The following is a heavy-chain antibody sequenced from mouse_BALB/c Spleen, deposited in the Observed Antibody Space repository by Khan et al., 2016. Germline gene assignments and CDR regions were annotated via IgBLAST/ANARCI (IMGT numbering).Heavy chain of an antibody. CDR1: GFSFTGHG. J-gene: IGHJ1*01. CDR2: IWGDGRT. CDR3: GRDGETGWYFDV. V-gene: IGHV2-6-7*01. Sequence: QVQLKESGPGLVAPSQTLSITCTVSGFSFTGHGVNWVRQPPGKGLEWLGMIWGDGRTDYNSALKSRLTIIKDNSESQVFLKMNSLQTDDTATYYCGRDGETGWYFDVWGAGTTVTVSS.